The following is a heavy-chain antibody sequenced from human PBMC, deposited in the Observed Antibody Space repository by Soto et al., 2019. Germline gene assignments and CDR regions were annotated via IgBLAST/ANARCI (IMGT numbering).Heavy chain of an antibody. CDR1: GGSISSSCYY. Sequence: PSETLSLTCTVSGGSISSSCYYWGWIRQPPGKGLEWIGSIYYSGSTYYNPSLKSRVTISVDTSKNTLYLQMNALRPEDTAVYYCARDSYYHSSSGYYVFDYWGQGTLVTVSS. CDR2: IYYSGST. J-gene: IGHJ4*02. CDR3: ARDSYYHSSSGYYVFDY. D-gene: IGHD3-22*01. V-gene: IGHV4-39*02.